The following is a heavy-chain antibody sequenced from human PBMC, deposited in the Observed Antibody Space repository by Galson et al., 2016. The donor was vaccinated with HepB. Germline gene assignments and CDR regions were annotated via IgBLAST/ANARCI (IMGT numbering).Heavy chain of an antibody. CDR1: GFTSDSYA. D-gene: IGHD6-13*01. J-gene: IGHJ4*02. CDR3: AKVRLGSSWVPSFDD. CDR2: ISAGDAGT. Sequence: SLRLSCAASGFTSDSYAMSWVRQAPGKGLEWVSSISAGDAGTYYADSVKGRFTVSRDNSKNTLSLQVNSLRGEDTAVYYCAKVRLGSSWVPSFDDWGQGTVVTVSS. V-gene: IGHV3-23*01.